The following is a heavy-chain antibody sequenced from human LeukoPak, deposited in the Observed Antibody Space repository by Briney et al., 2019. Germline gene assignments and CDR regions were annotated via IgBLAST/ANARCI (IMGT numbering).Heavy chain of an antibody. CDR3: ANGGDSNPEY. Sequence: GGSLRLSCAASGFTFSSYWMHWVRQAPGKGLVWVSRINTDGSNTNYADSVKGRFTISRDNAKNTLYLQMNSLRAEDTAVYYCANGGDSNPEYWGEGNLVTVSS. CDR1: GFTFSSYW. V-gene: IGHV3-74*01. CDR2: INTDGSNT. D-gene: IGHD3-16*01. J-gene: IGHJ4*02.